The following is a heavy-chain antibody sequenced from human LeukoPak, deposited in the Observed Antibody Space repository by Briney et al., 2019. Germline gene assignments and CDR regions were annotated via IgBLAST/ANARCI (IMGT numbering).Heavy chain of an antibody. Sequence: PGGSLRLSCAASGFTFSSYGMHWVRQAPGKGLEWVAVIWYDGSKKYYADSVKGRFTISRDNSKNTLYLQMNSLRAEDTAVYYCARDLAVAGTPAPWGQGTLVTVSS. D-gene: IGHD6-19*01. CDR2: IWYDGSKK. CDR1: GFTFSSYG. CDR3: ARDLAVAGTPAP. V-gene: IGHV3-33*01. J-gene: IGHJ5*02.